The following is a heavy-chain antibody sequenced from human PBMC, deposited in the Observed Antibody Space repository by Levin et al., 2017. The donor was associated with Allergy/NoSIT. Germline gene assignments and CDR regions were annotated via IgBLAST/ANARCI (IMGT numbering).Heavy chain of an antibody. V-gene: IGHV4-4*02. CDR2: IYRDGAT. CDR1: GGSISRSNW. CDR3: ARGRVTVADTGDY. Sequence: SETLSLTCAVSGGSISRSNWWSWVRQSPGKGLEWIGEIYRDGATNYNPSLKSRVTISVDKSRNQFSLELNSVTAADTAVYYCARGRVTVADTGDYWGQGTLVTVSS. J-gene: IGHJ4*02. D-gene: IGHD6-19*01.